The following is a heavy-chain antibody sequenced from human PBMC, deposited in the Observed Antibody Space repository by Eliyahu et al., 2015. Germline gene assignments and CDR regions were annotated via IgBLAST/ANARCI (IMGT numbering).Heavy chain of an antibody. CDR3: AKDSYYDILTGYSGAFDI. J-gene: IGHJ3*02. V-gene: IGHV3-23*01. CDR2: IXGSGGRT. D-gene: IGHD3-9*01. CDR1: AFTFSSXA. Sequence: EVQLLESGGGLVQPGGSLRLSCAAXAFTFSSXAMSWVXQAPGKGLEWVXAIXGSGGRTYYADSVKGRFTISRDNSKNTLYLQMNSLRAEDTAVYYCAKDSYYDILTGYSGAFDIWGQGTMVTVSS.